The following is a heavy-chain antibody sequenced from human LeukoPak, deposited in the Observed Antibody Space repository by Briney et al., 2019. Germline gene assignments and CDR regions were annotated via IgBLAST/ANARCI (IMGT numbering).Heavy chain of an antibody. J-gene: IGHJ3*02. CDR1: GFTFSSYA. CDR2: ISSNGGST. D-gene: IGHD4-23*01. V-gene: IGHV3-64*01. Sequence: GGSLRLSCAASGFTFSSYAMHWVRQAPGKGLEYVSAISSNGGSTYYANSVKGRFTISRDNFKNTLYLQMGSLRAEDMAVYYCARDQYRGTTVVTPGPFDIWGQGTMVTVSS. CDR3: ARDQYRGTTVVTPGPFDI.